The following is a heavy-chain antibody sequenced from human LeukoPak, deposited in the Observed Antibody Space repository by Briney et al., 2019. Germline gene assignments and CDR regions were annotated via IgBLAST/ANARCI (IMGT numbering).Heavy chain of an antibody. CDR1: GGSFSGYY. Sequence: SETLSLTCAVYGGSFSGYYWSWIRQPPGKGLEWIGEINHSGSTNYNPSLKSRVTISVDTSKNQFSLKLSSVTAADTAVYYCASTATHDYGDYAAFDIWGQGTMVTVSS. D-gene: IGHD4-17*01. CDR2: INHSGST. V-gene: IGHV4-34*01. CDR3: ASTATHDYGDYAAFDI. J-gene: IGHJ3*02.